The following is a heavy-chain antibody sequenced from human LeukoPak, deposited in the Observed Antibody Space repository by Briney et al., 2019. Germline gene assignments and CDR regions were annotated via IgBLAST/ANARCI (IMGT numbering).Heavy chain of an antibody. Sequence: GGSLRLSCAASGFTFDDYTMHWVRQAPGKGLEWVSLISWDGGSTYYADSVKGRFTIPRDNSKNSLYLQMNSLRTEDTALYYCAKDIEDSSGWYDYYYYGMDVWGQGTTVTVSS. J-gene: IGHJ6*02. V-gene: IGHV3-43*01. CDR1: GFTFDDYT. D-gene: IGHD6-19*01. CDR3: AKDIEDSSGWYDYYYYGMDV. CDR2: ISWDGGST.